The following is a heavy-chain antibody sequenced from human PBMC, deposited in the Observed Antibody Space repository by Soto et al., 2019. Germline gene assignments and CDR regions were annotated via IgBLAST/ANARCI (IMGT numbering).Heavy chain of an antibody. CDR3: ARDTYGVSNWFDP. D-gene: IGHD4-17*01. CDR1: GYTFTGYY. CDR2: INPNSGGT. J-gene: IGHJ5*02. V-gene: IGHV1-2*04. Sequence: ASVKVSCKASGYTFTGYYMHWVRQAPGQGLEWMGWINPNSGGTNYAQKFQGWVTMTRDTSISTAYMELSRLRSDDTAVYYCARDTYGVSNWFDPWGQGTLVTVSS.